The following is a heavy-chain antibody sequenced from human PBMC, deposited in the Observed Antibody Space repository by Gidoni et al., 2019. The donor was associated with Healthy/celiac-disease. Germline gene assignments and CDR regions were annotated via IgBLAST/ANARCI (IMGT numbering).Heavy chain of an antibody. CDR3: ASSPTWGYYDSSGYYFDY. J-gene: IGHJ4*02. CDR2: IYHSGST. D-gene: IGHD3-22*01. V-gene: IGHV4-4*02. Sequence: QVQLQESGPGLVKPSGTLSLTCAVSGGSISSSNWWSWVRQPPGKGLEWIGEIYHSGSTNYNPSLKSRVTISVDKSKNQFSLKLSSVTAADTAVYYCASSPTWGYYDSSGYYFDYWGQGTLVTVSS. CDR1: GGSISSSNW.